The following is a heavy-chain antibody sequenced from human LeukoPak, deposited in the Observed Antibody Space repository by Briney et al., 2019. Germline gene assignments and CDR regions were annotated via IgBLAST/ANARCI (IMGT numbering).Heavy chain of an antibody. V-gene: IGHV4-59*01. CDR3: AREETSSSWGFDY. CDR2: IYYSGST. J-gene: IGHJ4*02. D-gene: IGHD6-13*01. CDR1: GGSISSYY. Sequence: SETLSLTCTVSGGSISSYYWSWIRQPPGKGLEWIGYIYYSGSTNYNPSLKSRVTISVDTSKNQFSLKLSSVTAADTAVYYCAREETSSSWGFDYWAREPWSPPPQ.